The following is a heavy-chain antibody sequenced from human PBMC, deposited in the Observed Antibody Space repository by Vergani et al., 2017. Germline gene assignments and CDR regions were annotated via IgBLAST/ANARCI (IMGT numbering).Heavy chain of an antibody. CDR2: ISSNGGST. V-gene: IGHV3-64*04. J-gene: IGHJ2*01. Sequence: VQLVESGGGLVQPGGSLRLSCSASGFTFSSYAMHWVRQAPGKGLEYVSAISSNGGSTYYADSVKGRFTISRDNSKNTLYLQMNSLRAEDTAVYYCAKHVILQGSGSQGYFDLWGRGTLVTVSS. D-gene: IGHD3-10*01. CDR3: AKHVILQGSGSQGYFDL. CDR1: GFTFSSYA.